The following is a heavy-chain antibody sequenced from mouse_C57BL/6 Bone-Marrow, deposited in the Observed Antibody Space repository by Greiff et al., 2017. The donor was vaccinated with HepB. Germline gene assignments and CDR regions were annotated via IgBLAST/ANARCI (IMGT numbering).Heavy chain of an antibody. CDR2: IWGDGST. J-gene: IGHJ3*01. D-gene: IGHD2-4*01. Sequence: VKLQESGPGLVAPSQSLSITCTVSGFSLTSYGVSWVRQPPGKGLEWLGVIWGDGSTNYHSALISRLSISKDNSKSQVFLKLNSLQTDYTATYYCAKPSYDYPFAYWGQGTLVTVSA. V-gene: IGHV2-3*01. CDR1: GFSLTSYG. CDR3: AKPSYDYPFAY.